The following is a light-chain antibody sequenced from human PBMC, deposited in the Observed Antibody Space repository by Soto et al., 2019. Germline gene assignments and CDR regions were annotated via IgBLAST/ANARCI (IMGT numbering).Light chain of an antibody. CDR3: QQYGSSPRT. J-gene: IGKJ1*01. Sequence: EIVLTQSPGTLSLSPGERATLSCRASQSVSSSYLAWYQQKPGQAPRLLIYGASSRATGFPDGFSGSGSWTDFTLNISRLEPEDFAVYYCQQYGSSPRTFGQGTKVEIK. CDR2: GAS. CDR1: QSVSSSY. V-gene: IGKV3-20*01.